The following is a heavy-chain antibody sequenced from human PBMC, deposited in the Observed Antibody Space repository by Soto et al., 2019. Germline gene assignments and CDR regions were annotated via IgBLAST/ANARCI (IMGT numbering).Heavy chain of an antibody. J-gene: IGHJ6*02. CDR1: GGSFSGYY. Sequence: PSETLSLTCAVYGGSFSGYYWSWIRQPPGKGLEWIGEINHSGSTNYNPSLKSRVTISVDTSKNQFSLKLSSVTAADTAVYYCARGNEPAVWFAMDVWGQGTTVTVSS. CDR3: ARGNEPAVWFAMDV. V-gene: IGHV4-34*01. D-gene: IGHD3-10*01. CDR2: INHSGST.